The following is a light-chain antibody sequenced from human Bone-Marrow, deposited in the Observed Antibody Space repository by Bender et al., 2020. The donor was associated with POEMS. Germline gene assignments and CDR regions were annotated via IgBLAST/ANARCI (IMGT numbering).Light chain of an antibody. CDR3: AAWDDSLTSWV. Sequence: QSVLTQPPSVSEAPRQRVTISCSGSSSNIGNNAVNWYQQVPGKAPELLIYYDDLLSSGVSDRFSGSKSGTSASLAISGLQSEDEADYYCAAWDDSLTSWVFGGGTKLTVL. V-gene: IGLV1-36*01. CDR2: YDD. J-gene: IGLJ3*02. CDR1: SSNIGNNA.